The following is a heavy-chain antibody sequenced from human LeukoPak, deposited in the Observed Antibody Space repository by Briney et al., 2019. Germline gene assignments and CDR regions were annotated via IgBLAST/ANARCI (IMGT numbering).Heavy chain of an antibody. D-gene: IGHD2-2*01. J-gene: IGHJ6*03. CDR3: ARGPAAIYYYYYMDV. CDR1: GGSITGYY. CDR2: IYYSGST. V-gene: IGHV4-59*01. Sequence: PSETLSLTCTVSGGSITGYYWSWIRQSPGMGLEWIGYIYYSGSTKYNPSLKSRVIISVDTSKNQFSLKLNSVTAADTAVYYCARGPAAIYYYYYMDVWGKGTTVTVSS.